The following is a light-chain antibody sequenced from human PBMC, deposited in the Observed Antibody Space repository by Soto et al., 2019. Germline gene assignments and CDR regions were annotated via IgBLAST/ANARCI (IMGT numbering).Light chain of an antibody. Sequence: DIQMTQSPSSVSASIGDTVTITCRASQDISTWLAWYQQKPGKAPYLLIYGASILQTGVPSRFSGSGSGTDFTLTISSLQPEDFATYYCQQLNSYPITFGQGTRLEIK. V-gene: IGKV1-12*01. CDR2: GAS. CDR1: QDISTW. J-gene: IGKJ5*01. CDR3: QQLNSYPIT.